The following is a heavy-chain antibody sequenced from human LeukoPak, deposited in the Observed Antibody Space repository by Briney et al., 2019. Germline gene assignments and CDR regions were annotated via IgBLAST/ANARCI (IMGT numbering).Heavy chain of an antibody. Sequence: PSETLSLTCAVSGYSISSGYHWGWIRQPPGKGLEWIGSIYHSGSTYYNPSLKGRVTISVDTSKNQFSLKLSSVTAADTAVYYCARHALEYYYDSSGYYYYYYYYMDVWGKGTTVTVSS. D-gene: IGHD3-22*01. CDR3: ARHALEYYYDSSGYYYYYYYYMDV. J-gene: IGHJ6*03. V-gene: IGHV4-38-2*01. CDR2: IYHSGST. CDR1: GYSISSGYH.